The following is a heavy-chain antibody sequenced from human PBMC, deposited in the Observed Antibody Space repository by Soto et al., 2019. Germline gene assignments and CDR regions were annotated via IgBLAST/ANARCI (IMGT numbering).Heavy chain of an antibody. Sequence: PGESLKISCKGSGYSFTSYWIGWVRQMPGKGLEWMGIIYPGDSDTRYSPSFQGQVTMSADKSISTAYLQWSSLKASDTAMYYCASNYCITSTCARSGFHIWGQRTMVTVSS. CDR3: ASNYCITSTCARSGFHI. CDR2: IYPGDSDT. V-gene: IGHV5-51*01. D-gene: IGHD2-2*01. CDR1: GYSFTSYW. J-gene: IGHJ3*02.